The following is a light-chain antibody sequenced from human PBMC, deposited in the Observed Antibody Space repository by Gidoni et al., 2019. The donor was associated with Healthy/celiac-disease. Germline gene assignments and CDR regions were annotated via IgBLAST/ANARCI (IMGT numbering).Light chain of an antibody. CDR1: NIGSKS. CDR3: QVWDSSSDHPVV. J-gene: IGLJ2*01. V-gene: IGLV3-21*04. Sequence: SSVLTPPPSVSVAPGKTARITCGGNNIGSKSVHWYQQKPGQAPVLVIYYDSDRPSGIPERFSGSNSGNTATLTISRVEAGDEADYYCQVWDSSSDHPVVFGGGTKLTVL. CDR2: YDS.